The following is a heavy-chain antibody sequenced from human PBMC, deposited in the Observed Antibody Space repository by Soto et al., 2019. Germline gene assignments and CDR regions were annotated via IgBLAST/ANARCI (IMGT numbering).Heavy chain of an antibody. CDR1: GFTFSSYT. V-gene: IGHV3-48*01. Sequence: EVQLVESGGGLVQPGGSLRLSCAASGFTFSSYTMNWVRQAPGKGLEWVSYISSSSSTIYYADSVKGRFTISRDNAKNSLYLQMNSLRAEDTAVYYCAREGLTTNWLNWFDSWGQGTLVTVSS. CDR2: ISSSSSTI. CDR3: AREGLTTNWLNWFDS. D-gene: IGHD3-9*01. J-gene: IGHJ5*01.